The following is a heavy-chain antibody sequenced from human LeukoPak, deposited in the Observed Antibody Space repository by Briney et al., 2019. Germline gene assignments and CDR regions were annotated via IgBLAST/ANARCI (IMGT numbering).Heavy chain of an antibody. D-gene: IGHD3-22*01. J-gene: IGHJ4*02. Sequence: ASVKVSCKASGGTFSSYAISWVRQAPGQELEWMGGIIPIFGTANYAQKFQGRVTITADESTSTAYMELSSLRSEDTAVYYCARSQLYYYDNTPFDYWGQGTLVTVSS. CDR3: ARSQLYYYDNTPFDY. CDR2: IIPIFGTA. CDR1: GGTFSSYA. V-gene: IGHV1-69*13.